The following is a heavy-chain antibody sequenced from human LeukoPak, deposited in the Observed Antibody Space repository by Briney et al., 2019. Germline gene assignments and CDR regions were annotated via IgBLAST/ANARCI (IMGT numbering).Heavy chain of an antibody. CDR2: IYSGDNT. V-gene: IGHV3-66*01. CDR1: GFTVSSNY. J-gene: IGHJ4*02. D-gene: IGHD3-9*01. Sequence: GGSLRLSCVASGFTVSSNYMSWVRQAPGKGLEWVSVIYSGDNTYYVDSVKGRFTISGDSSKNTLYLQMNSLRAEDTAVYYCARDYYDILTANRQTKSSYFDYWGQGTLVTVSS. CDR3: ARDYYDILTANRQTKSSYFDY.